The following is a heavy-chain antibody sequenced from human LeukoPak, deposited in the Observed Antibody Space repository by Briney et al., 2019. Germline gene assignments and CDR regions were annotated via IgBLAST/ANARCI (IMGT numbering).Heavy chain of an antibody. V-gene: IGHV3-23*01. J-gene: IGHJ4*02. CDR1: GFTFSSYA. CDR2: ISGSGSST. Sequence: GEPLRLSCAASGFTFSSYAMSWVRQAPGKGLEWVSAISGSGSSTYYADSVKGRFTISRDNSKNTLYLQMNSLRAADTAVFYCAKSTKLVVAASLDYWGQGTLVTVSS. CDR3: AKSTKLVVAASLDY. D-gene: IGHD2-15*01.